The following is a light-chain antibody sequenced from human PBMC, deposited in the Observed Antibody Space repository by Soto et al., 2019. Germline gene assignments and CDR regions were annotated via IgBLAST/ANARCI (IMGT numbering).Light chain of an antibody. CDR3: QQYSSWLWT. CDR2: GAS. Sequence: DIVMTQSPATLSVSPGERATLPCRASQTISSNLAWYQQKPGQTPRLLIYGASNRATGVPARISGSVSGTEFTLTIASLQSEDFAVYYCQQYSSWLWTFGQGTKVDIK. V-gene: IGKV3-15*01. J-gene: IGKJ1*01. CDR1: QTISSN.